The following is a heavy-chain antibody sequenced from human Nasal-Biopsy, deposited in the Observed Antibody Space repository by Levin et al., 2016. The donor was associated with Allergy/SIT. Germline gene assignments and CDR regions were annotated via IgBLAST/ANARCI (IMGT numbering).Heavy chain of an antibody. J-gene: IGHJ4*02. CDR1: GFTFRDYA. V-gene: IGHV3-49*04. CDR3: CRPRSLILVAGTYFDY. D-gene: IGHD2-8*02. CDR2: IRTKSYGETT. Sequence: GESLKISCTVSGFTFRDYAMGWVRQAPGKGLEWVGLIRTKSYGETTEYAATVKGRFTISRDDSEGVAYLQMHSLETEDTAIYYCCRPRSLILVAGTYFDYWGQGTVVTVSS.